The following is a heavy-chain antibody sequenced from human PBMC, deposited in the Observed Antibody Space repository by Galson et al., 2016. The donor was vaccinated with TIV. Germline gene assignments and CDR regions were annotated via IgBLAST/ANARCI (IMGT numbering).Heavy chain of an antibody. D-gene: IGHD2-15*01. J-gene: IGHJ4*02. Sequence: SVKVSCKVSGDSLSDLSMHWVRQAPGKGLEWMGGFDPEVSKTVYAQMLQGRVTMAADTSRNTAYMELGSLRFEDTAMYYCAKDRGSYEAFDYWGQGVLVTVSS. CDR2: FDPEVSKT. CDR1: GDSLSDLS. CDR3: AKDRGSYEAFDY. V-gene: IGHV1-24*01.